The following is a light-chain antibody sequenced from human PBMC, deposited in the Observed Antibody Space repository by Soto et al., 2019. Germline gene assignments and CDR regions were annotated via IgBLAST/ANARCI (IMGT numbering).Light chain of an antibody. CDR2: DTF. Sequence: QAVVTQEPSLTVSPGGTVTLTCGSSSGAVTSGRYPYWFQQKPGQAPRTLIYDTFNKHSWTPAQFSGSLLGGKAALTLSGAQPEDEAEYYCMLSDSGGLVFGGGTKLTVL. CDR1: SGAVTSGRY. V-gene: IGLV7-46*01. CDR3: MLSDSGGLV. J-gene: IGLJ2*01.